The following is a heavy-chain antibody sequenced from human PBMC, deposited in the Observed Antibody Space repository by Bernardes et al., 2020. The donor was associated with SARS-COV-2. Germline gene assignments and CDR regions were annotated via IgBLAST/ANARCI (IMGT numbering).Heavy chain of an antibody. J-gene: IGHJ4*02. V-gene: IGHV3-11*06. D-gene: IGHD3-3*01. CDR1: GFTFSDYY. Sequence: GSLRLSCAASGFTFSDYYMSWIRQAPGKGLEWVSYISSSSSYTNYADSVKGRFTISRDNAKNSLYLQMNSLRAEDTAVYYCARSSPPAITIFGVAPWNWGQGTLVTVSS. CDR3: ARSSPPAITIFGVAPWN. CDR2: ISSSSSYT.